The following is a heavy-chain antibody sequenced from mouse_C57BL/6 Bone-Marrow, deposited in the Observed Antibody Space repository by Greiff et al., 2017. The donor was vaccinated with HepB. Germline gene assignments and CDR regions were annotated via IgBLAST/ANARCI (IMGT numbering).Heavy chain of an antibody. D-gene: IGHD1-1*01. CDR3: ARRDYGSSYDYFDY. CDR1: GYTFTSYW. J-gene: IGHJ2*01. V-gene: IGHV1-61*01. CDR2: IYPSDSET. Sequence: VKLQQPGAELVRPGSSVKLSCKASGYTFTSYWMDWVKQRPGQGLEWIGNIYPSDSETHYNQKFKDKATLTVDKSSSTAYMQLSSLTSEDSAVYYCARRDYGSSYDYFDYWGQGTTLTVSS.